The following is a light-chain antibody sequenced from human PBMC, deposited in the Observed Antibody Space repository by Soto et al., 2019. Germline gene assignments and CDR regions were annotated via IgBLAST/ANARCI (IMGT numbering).Light chain of an antibody. CDR2: WAS. CDR3: QQYFTTPWT. J-gene: IGKJ1*01. CDR1: QSVLYSSNDRSY. Sequence: EIVMTQSPDSLAVSLGERATIKCKSSQSVLYSSNDRSYLAWFQQKPGQPPKALIYWASSRESGVPDRFSGSGSGTDFTLSISSLQAEDVAVYFCQQYFTTPWTLGQGTKVDIK. V-gene: IGKV4-1*01.